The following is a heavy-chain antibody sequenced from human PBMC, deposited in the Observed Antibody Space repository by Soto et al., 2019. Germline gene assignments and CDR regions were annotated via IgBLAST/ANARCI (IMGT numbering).Heavy chain of an antibody. CDR2: ISYDGSNK. V-gene: IGHV3-30*18. Sequence: QVQLVESGGGVVQPGRSLRLSCAASGFTVSSYGMHWVRQAPGTGLEWVAVISYDGSNKYYADSVKGRFTISRDNSKNTLYLKMNSLRAEDTSVYYCAKETDSGPLDYWGQGTLVTFSS. CDR3: AKETDSGPLDY. J-gene: IGHJ4*02. CDR1: GFTVSSYG.